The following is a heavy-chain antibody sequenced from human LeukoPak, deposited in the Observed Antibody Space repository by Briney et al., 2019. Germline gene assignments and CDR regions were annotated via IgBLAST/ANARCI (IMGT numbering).Heavy chain of an antibody. V-gene: IGHV1-69*01. CDR1: GGTFSSYA. J-gene: IGHJ1*01. CDR2: IITIFGTA. D-gene: IGHD5-18*01. CDR3: ARTVGYSYGPQYFQH. Sequence: SVKVSCKASGGTFSSYAISWVRQAPGQGLEWMGEIITIFGTANYAQKFQGRVTITADESTSTAYMELSSLRSEDTAVYYCARTVGYSYGPQYFQHWGQGTLVTVSS.